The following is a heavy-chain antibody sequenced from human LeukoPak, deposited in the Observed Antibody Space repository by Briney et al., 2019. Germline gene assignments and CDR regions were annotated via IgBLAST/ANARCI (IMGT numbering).Heavy chain of an antibody. CDR3: ARVTCDFWSGYCAFDI. J-gene: IGHJ3*02. CDR1: GGSISSYY. CDR2: IYYSGST. D-gene: IGHD3-3*01. V-gene: IGHV4-59*12. Sequence: SETLSLTCTVSGGSISSYYWSWIRQPPGKGLEWIGYIYYSGSTNYNPSLKSRVTISVDTSKNQFSLKLSSVTAADTAVYYCARVTCDFWSGYCAFDIWGQGTMVTVSS.